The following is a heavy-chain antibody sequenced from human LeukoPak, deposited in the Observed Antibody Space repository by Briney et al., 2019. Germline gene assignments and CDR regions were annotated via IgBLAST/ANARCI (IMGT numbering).Heavy chain of an antibody. CDR3: ARAYFMAWVETYFDY. CDR2: IQHTGSA. D-gene: IGHD2-21*01. J-gene: IGHJ4*02. CDR1: GYSITSGYF. V-gene: IGHV4-38-2*01. Sequence: KPSETLSLTCAVSGYSITSGYFWGWIRQPPGKGLEWIAIIQHTGSAYYNPSLKSRVTISVDTSKNQFSLKVGSVTAADTAVYYCARAYFMAWVETYFDYWGQGTLVTHSS.